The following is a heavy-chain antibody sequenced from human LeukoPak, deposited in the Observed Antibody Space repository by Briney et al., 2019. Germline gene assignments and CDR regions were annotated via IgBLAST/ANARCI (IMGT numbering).Heavy chain of an antibody. Sequence: SVKVSCKASGGTFSSYAISWVRQAPGQGLEWMGGIIPIFGTANYAQKFQGRVTITADESTSTVYMELSSLRSEDTAVYYCARAGDDYGADAFDIWGQGTMVTVSS. J-gene: IGHJ3*02. D-gene: IGHD4-17*01. CDR3: ARAGDDYGADAFDI. CDR1: GGTFSSYA. CDR2: IIPIFGTA. V-gene: IGHV1-69*13.